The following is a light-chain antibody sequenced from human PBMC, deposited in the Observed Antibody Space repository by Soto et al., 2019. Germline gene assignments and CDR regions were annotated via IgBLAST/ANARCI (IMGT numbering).Light chain of an antibody. Sequence: DIQMTQSPSTLSASVGDRVTITCRASQSISSWLAWYQQKPGKAPKVLIYKASSLESGVPSRFSGSGSGTEFTLTISSLQPDDFATYYCQHYNNYPITFGQGTRLEMK. CDR3: QHYNNYPIT. V-gene: IGKV1-5*03. CDR1: QSISSW. CDR2: KAS. J-gene: IGKJ5*01.